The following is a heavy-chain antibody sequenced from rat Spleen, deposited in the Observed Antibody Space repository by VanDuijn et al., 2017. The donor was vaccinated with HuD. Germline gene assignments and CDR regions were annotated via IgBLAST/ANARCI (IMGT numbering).Heavy chain of an antibody. CDR2: ISYEGSST. V-gene: IGHV5-19*01. D-gene: IGHD1-3*01. Sequence: EVQLVESGGGLVQPGRSLKLSCAASGFTFSNYGMHWIRQAPTKGLEWVASISYEGSSTYYGDSVKGRFTISRDNAKSTLYLQMESLRSEDTATYYCAKDRSPGVMDAWGQGASVTVSS. J-gene: IGHJ4*01. CDR1: GFTFSNYG. CDR3: AKDRSPGVMDA.